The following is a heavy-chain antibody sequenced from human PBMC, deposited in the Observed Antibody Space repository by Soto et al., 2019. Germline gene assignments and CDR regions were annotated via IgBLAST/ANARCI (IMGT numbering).Heavy chain of an antibody. D-gene: IGHD3-9*01. J-gene: IGHJ4*02. Sequence: SETLSLTCTVSSGSISGLYWTWIRQPAGKGLEWIGRIYSSGETNYNPSLTGRVIMSLDTSKNQFSLNLTSVTAADTAVYYCARASQCKSYFDCFAWLDYWGQGTLVTVS. V-gene: IGHV4-4*07. CDR2: IYSSGET. CDR1: SGSISGLY. CDR3: ARASQCKSYFDCFAWLDY.